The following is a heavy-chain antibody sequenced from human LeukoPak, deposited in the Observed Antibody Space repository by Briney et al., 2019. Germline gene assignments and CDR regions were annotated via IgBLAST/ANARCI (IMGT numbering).Heavy chain of an antibody. J-gene: IGHJ5*02. Sequence: PGGSLRLSCAASGFTFSSYAMSWFRQAPGKGLEWVAAISGDGSSTYYADSGKGRFTISRDNSKNTLYLQRNSLRAEDTAVYYGAKGEGRGWGFAPWGQGTLVTV. CDR3: AKGEGRGWGFAP. V-gene: IGHV3-23*01. CDR1: GFTFSSYA. CDR2: ISGDGSST. D-gene: IGHD6-19*01.